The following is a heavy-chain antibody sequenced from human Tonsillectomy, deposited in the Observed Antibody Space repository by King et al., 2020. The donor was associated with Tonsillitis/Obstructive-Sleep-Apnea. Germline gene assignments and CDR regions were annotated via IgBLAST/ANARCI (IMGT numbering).Heavy chain of an antibody. Sequence: QLVQSGAEVKKPGSPVKVSCKSSGGTFSSYAISWVRQAPGQGLECMGGISPIFGTANYAQKFMGRVTITPDESTRTAYMELSSPRSEDTAVYYCVRGRGAIFGVVYDAFDIWGQGTMVTVSS. D-gene: IGHD3-3*01. CDR2: ISPIFGTA. CDR3: VRGRGAIFGVVYDAFDI. CDR1: GGTFSSYA. J-gene: IGHJ3*02. V-gene: IGHV1-69*01.